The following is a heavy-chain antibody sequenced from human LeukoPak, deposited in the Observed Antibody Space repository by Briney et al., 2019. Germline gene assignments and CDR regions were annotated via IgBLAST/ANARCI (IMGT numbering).Heavy chain of an antibody. CDR1: GGSFSGYY. J-gene: IGHJ6*02. CDR2: INHSGST. D-gene: IGHD2-2*01. Sequence: ASETLSLTCAVYGGSFSGYYWSWIRQPPGKGLEWIGEINHSGSTNYNPSLKSRVTISVDTSKNQFSLKLSSVTAADTAVYYCARRVPAAIHYSYYGMDVWGQGTTVTVSS. CDR3: ARRVPAAIHYSYYGMDV. V-gene: IGHV4-34*01.